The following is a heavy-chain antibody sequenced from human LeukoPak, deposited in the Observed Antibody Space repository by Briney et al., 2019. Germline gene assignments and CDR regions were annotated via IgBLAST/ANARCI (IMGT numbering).Heavy chain of an antibody. CDR2: IYYRGST. J-gene: IGHJ6*02. Sequence: SETLSLTCTGSGGSISSSSNYWGWIRQPPGKGLEWIGSIYYRGSTYYNPSLKSRVTISVDTSKSQFSLKVSSVTAADTAVYYCARLIWFGELSGYGMDVWGQGTTVTVSS. CDR3: ARLIWFGELSGYGMDV. CDR1: GGSISSSSNY. V-gene: IGHV4-39*01. D-gene: IGHD3-10*01.